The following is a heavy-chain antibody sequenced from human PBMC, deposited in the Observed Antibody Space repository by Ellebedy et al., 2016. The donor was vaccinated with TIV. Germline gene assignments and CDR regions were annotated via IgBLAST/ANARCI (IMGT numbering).Heavy chain of an antibody. D-gene: IGHD3-9*01. CDR3: ARHGKLVRDNWFDS. V-gene: IGHV4-39*01. J-gene: IGHJ5*01. Sequence: MPSETLSLTCSVSGGSIGSSTYYWGWIRQPPGKGLEWLGSIYYSGSTYYSPSLKSRVTIFVDTSKNHFSLKLSSVTAAGTAIYYCARHGKLVRDNWFDSWGQGTLVTVSS. CDR1: GGSIGSSTYY. CDR2: IYYSGST.